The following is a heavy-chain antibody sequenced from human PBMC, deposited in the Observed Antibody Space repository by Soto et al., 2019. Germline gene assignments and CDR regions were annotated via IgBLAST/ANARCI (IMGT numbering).Heavy chain of an antibody. CDR3: AKGRMGIVVTRYYGMDV. V-gene: IGHV3-23*01. CDR1: GFTFSSYA. D-gene: IGHD1-26*01. J-gene: IGHJ6*02. CDR2: ISGSGGST. Sequence: EVQLLESGGGLVQPGGSLRLSCAASGFTFSSYAMSWVRQAPGKGLEWVSAISGSGGSTYYADSVKGRFTISRDNSKNTLYLQMNSLRAEDTAVYYCAKGRMGIVVTRYYGMDVWGQGTTVTVSS.